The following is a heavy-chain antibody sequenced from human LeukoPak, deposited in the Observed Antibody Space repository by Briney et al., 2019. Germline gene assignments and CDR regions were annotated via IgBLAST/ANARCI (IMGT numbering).Heavy chain of an antibody. V-gene: IGHV3-30*04. D-gene: IGHD6-13*01. Sequence: GGSLRLSCAASEFTFSSYAMHWVRQAAGKGLGWVAAISYDGSNKYYADSVKGRFTISRDNSKNTLYVQMNSLRTEDTAVYYCAKEGFSRGYYYYYYMDVWGKGTTVTVSS. CDR2: ISYDGSNK. CDR1: EFTFSSYA. CDR3: AKEGFSRGYYYYYYMDV. J-gene: IGHJ6*03.